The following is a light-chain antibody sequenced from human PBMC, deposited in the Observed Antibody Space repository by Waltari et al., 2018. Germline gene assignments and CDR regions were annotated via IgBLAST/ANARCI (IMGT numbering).Light chain of an antibody. CDR3: QQYYSTPLFT. CDR1: QSVLYSSNSKNY. V-gene: IGKV4-1*01. Sequence: DIVMTQSPDSLAVSLGERATINCKSSQSVLYSSNSKNYLAWYQQKPGQPPKLLLSWASTRESGVPDRFSGSGSGTDFTLTISSLQAEDVAVYYCQQYYSTPLFTFGPGTKVDIK. CDR2: WAS. J-gene: IGKJ3*01.